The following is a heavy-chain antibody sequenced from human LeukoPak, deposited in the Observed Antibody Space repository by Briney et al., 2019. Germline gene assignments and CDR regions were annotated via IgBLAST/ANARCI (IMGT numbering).Heavy chain of an antibody. J-gene: IGHJ5*02. CDR3: ARHSTPDSSDRGVLYNWFDP. D-gene: IGHD3-10*01. V-gene: IGHV5-51*01. CDR2: IYPGDSDT. Sequence: GESLKISCKGSGYSFTNYWIGWVRQMPGKGLEWMVIIYPGDSDTRYSPSFEGQVTISADKSINTAYLQWSSLKASDTAMYYCARHSTPDSSDRGVLYNWFDPWGQGTLVTVSS. CDR1: GYSFTNYW.